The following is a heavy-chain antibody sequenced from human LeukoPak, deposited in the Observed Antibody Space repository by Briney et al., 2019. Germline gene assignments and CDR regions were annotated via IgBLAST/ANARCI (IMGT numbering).Heavy chain of an antibody. V-gene: IGHV1-8*02. D-gene: IGHD7-27*01. CDR2: MNPNSGNT. J-gene: IGHJ6*02. Sequence: ASVKVSCKASGYTFTGYYMHWVRQATGQGLEWMGWMNPNSGNTGYAQKFQGRVTMTRNTSISTAYMELSSLRSEDTAVYYCAREGTGDQDYYYYGMDVWGQGTTVTVSS. CDR3: AREGTGDQDYYYYGMDV. CDR1: GYTFTGYY.